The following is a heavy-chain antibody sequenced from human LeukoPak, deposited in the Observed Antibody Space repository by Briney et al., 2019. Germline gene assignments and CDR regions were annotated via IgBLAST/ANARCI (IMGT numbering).Heavy chain of an antibody. D-gene: IGHD2-8*01. CDR1: SGFINNYY. CDR2: IYTSGST. CDR3: AGVYPAWFDP. Sequence: SETLSLTCTVSSGFINNYYWNWIRQPAGKGLEWIGRIYTSGSTNYNPSLKSRVTMSVDTSKNQFSLKLSSVTAADTAVYYCAGVYPAWFDPWGQGTLVTVSS. V-gene: IGHV4-4*07. J-gene: IGHJ5*02.